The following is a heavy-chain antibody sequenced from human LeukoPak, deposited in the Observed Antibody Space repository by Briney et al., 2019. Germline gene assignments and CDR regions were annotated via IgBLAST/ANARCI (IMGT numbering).Heavy chain of an antibody. J-gene: IGHJ3*02. CDR3: ARDVYNAPGAFDI. CDR2: INPNSGGT. Sequence: ASVKVSCKASGYIFTDYHVHWVRQAPGQGLEWVGWINPNSGGTNYAQKFQGRVTMTRDTSISTAYMELSRLRSDDTAVYYCARDVYNAPGAFDIWGQGTMVTVSS. D-gene: IGHD3-10*01. V-gene: IGHV1-2*02. CDR1: GYIFTDYH.